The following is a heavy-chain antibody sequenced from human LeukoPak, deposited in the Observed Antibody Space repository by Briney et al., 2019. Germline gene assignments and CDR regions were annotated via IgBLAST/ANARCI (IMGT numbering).Heavy chain of an antibody. Sequence: GESPKISCKGSGYSFTSYWIGWVRQMPGKGLEWMGIIYPGDSDTRYSPSFQGQVTISADKSISTAYLQWSSLKASDTAMYYCARLGYRGGDCSHDAFDIWGQGTMVTVSS. CDR3: ARLGYRGGDCSHDAFDI. J-gene: IGHJ3*02. CDR1: GYSFTSYW. D-gene: IGHD2-21*01. CDR2: IYPGDSDT. V-gene: IGHV5-51*01.